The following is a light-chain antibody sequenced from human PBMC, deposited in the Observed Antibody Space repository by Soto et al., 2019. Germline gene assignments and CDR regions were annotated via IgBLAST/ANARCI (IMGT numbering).Light chain of an antibody. CDR2: GAS. Sequence: EIVLTQSPDTLSVSPGERATLSCRASQSVRGHLAWYQQKPGQAPRLLIFGASTRATGVPARFSGSGSATEFTLTISRLEPEDFAVYYCQQYSVSPLSFGGGTKVEIE. CDR1: QSVRGH. CDR3: QQYSVSPLS. J-gene: IGKJ4*01. V-gene: IGKV3-15*01.